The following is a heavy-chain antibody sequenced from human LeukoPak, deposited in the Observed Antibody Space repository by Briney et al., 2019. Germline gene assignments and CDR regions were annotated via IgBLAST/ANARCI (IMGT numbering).Heavy chain of an antibody. J-gene: IGHJ4*02. Sequence: GRSLRLSCAASGFTFSSYAMHWVRQAPGKGLGWVAVISYDGSNKYYADSVKGRFTISRDNSKNTLYLQMNSLRAEDTAVYYCAKVNYYESSGYYDYWGQGTLVTVSS. D-gene: IGHD3-22*01. CDR3: AKVNYYESSGYYDY. V-gene: IGHV3-30-3*01. CDR1: GFTFSSYA. CDR2: ISYDGSNK.